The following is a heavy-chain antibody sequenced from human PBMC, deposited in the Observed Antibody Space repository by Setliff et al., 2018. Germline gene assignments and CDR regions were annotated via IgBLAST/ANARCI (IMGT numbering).Heavy chain of an antibody. Sequence: RASVKVSCKASGGTFSSYAISWVRQAPGQGLEWMGGIIPILGIANYAQKFQGRVTITADKSTSTAYMELSSLTSEDTAVYYCARNAITGTTKKYYYYLDVWGQGTTVTVSS. CDR1: GGTFSSYA. CDR2: IIPILGIA. V-gene: IGHV1-69*10. D-gene: IGHD1-7*01. CDR3: ARNAITGTTKKYYYYLDV. J-gene: IGHJ6*03.